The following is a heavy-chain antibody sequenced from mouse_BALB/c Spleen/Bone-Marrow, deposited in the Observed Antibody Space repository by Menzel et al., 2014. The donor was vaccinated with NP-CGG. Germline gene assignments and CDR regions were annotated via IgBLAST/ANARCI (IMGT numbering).Heavy chain of an antibody. V-gene: IGHV1S132*01. D-gene: IGHD3-2*01. CDR1: GYTFTSYW. CDR2: IFPGTGTT. J-gene: IGHJ2*01. Sequence: QVQLQQPGAELVKPGASVKLSCKTSGYTFTSYWIQWVKQRPGQGLGWIGEIFPGTGTTYYNEKFKGKATPTIDTSSSTAYMQLSSLTSEDSVVYFCASRDSSGYVPDYWGQGTTPTVSS. CDR3: ASRDSSGYVPDY.